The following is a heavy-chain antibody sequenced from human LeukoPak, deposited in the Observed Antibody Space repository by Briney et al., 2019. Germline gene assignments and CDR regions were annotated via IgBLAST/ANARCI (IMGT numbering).Heavy chain of an antibody. CDR1: GYTLTELS. CDR3: ARDPRTVVVPAATNNWFDP. D-gene: IGHD2-2*01. CDR2: INPSGGST. V-gene: IGHV1-46*01. Sequence: ASVKVSCKVSGYTLTELSMHWVRQAPGQGLEWMGIINPSGGSTSYAQKFQGRVTMTRDTSTSTVYMELSSLRSEDTAVYYCARDPRTVVVPAATNNWFDPWGQGTLVTVSS. J-gene: IGHJ5*02.